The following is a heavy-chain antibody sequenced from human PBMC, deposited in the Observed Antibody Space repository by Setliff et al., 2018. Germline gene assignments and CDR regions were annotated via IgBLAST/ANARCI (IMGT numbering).Heavy chain of an antibody. CDR3: ARGIAATGTGEAFDV. Sequence: ASVKVSCKGSGYILSSYGISWVRQAPGQGLEWMGWISPYNGVTNYAQRFQGRVTMTTDTSTSAAYMELRSLRSDDTAVYYCARGIAATGTGEAFDVWGQGTKVTVSS. CDR1: GYILSSYG. D-gene: IGHD6-13*01. V-gene: IGHV1-18*01. J-gene: IGHJ3*01. CDR2: ISPYNGVT.